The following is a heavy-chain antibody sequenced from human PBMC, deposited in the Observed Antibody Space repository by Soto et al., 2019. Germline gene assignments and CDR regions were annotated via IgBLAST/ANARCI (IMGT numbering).Heavy chain of an antibody. CDR1: GGSITSYY. CDR3: ARDNGYSYGYTLDH. CDR2: IYYSGST. Sequence: SETLSLTSTVSGGSITSYYWSWTRQPQGKGLEWIGYIYYSGSTNYNPSLKSRVTISVDTSKNQFSLKLSSVTAADTAVYYCARDNGYSYGYTLDHWGQGTLVTVS. V-gene: IGHV4-59*01. D-gene: IGHD5-18*01. J-gene: IGHJ4*02.